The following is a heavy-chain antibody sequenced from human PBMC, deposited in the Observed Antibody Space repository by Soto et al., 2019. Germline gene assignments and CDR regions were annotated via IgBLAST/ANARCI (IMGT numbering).Heavy chain of an antibody. V-gene: IGHV4-59*01. CDR3: ARSRYYDFWSGYYNRYYYGMDV. J-gene: IGHJ6*02. CDR2: IYYSGST. CDR1: GGSISSYY. Sequence: SETLSLTCTVSGGSISSYYWSCIRQPPGKGLEWIGYIYYSGSTNYNPSLKSRVTISVDTSKNQFSLKLSSVTAADTAVYYCARSRYYDFWSGYYNRYYYGMDVWGQGTTVTVSS. D-gene: IGHD3-3*01.